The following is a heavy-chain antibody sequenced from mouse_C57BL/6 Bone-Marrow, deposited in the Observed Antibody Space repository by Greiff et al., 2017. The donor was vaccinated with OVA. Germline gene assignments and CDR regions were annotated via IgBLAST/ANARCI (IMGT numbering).Heavy chain of an antibody. CDR3: SYDYDVRFAY. J-gene: IGHJ3*01. Sequence: QVQLKESGAELARPGASVKLSCKASGYTFTSYGISWVKQRTGQGLEWIGEIYPRSGNTYYNEKFKGKATLTADKSSSTAYMELRSLTSEDSAVYFCSYDYDVRFAYWGQGTLVTVSA. CDR1: GYTFTSYG. V-gene: IGHV1-81*01. CDR2: IYPRSGNT. D-gene: IGHD2-4*01.